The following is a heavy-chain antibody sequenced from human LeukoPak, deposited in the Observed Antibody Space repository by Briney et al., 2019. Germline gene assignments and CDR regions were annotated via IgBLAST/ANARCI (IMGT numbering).Heavy chain of an antibody. J-gene: IGHJ6*03. CDR1: GYTFTSFD. V-gene: IGHV1-8*01. CDR3: AREITGTGDYYYYYYMDV. CDR2: MNPNSGNT. Sequence: ASVKVSCKASGYTFTSFDINWVRQATGQGLEWMGWMNPNSGNTGYAQKFQGRVTMTRNTSISTAYMELSSLRSEDTAVYYCAREITGTGDYYYYYYMDVWGKGTTVTVSS. D-gene: IGHD1-7*01.